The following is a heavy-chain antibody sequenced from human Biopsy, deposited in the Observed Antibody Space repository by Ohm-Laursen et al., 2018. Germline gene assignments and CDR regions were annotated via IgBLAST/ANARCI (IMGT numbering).Heavy chain of an antibody. CDR2: INQSGRT. V-gene: IGHV4-34*01. D-gene: IGHD2-15*01. Sequence: QTLSLTCAVNGESSSGYFWNWIRQPPGKGLEWIGQINQSGRTNYNPSLKSRVNISADKSNNQFSLKLTSVTSADTAVYFCGNEVHGRDYWGLGALVTVSS. CDR3: GNEVHGRDY. CDR1: GESSSGYF. J-gene: IGHJ4*02.